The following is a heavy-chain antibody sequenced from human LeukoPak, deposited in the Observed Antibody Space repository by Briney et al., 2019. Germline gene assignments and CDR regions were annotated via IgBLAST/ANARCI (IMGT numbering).Heavy chain of an antibody. CDR1: GGTFSSYA. J-gene: IGHJ4*02. V-gene: IGHV1-69*05. CDR3: AIRMGSSWFSHGGFDY. D-gene: IGHD6-13*01. CDR2: IIPIFGTV. Sequence: ASVKVSCKASGGTFSSYAISWVRQAPGQGLEWMGGIIPIFGTVNYAQKFQGRVTITTDESTSTAYMELSSLRSEDTAVYYCAIRMGSSWFSHGGFDYWGQGTLVTVSS.